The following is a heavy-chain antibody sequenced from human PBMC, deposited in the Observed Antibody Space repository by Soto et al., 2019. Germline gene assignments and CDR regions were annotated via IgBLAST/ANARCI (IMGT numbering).Heavy chain of an antibody. CDR2: IYPGDSDT. CDR3: ASVSGSYAHDAFDI. J-gene: IGHJ3*02. V-gene: IGHV5-51*01. Sequence: PGESLKIACRGSGYSFTSYWIGWVRQMPGKALEWMGIIYPGDSDTRYSPSFQGQVTISADKSINTAYLQWSSLKASDTAMYYCASVSGSYAHDAFDIWGQGTTVTVSS. D-gene: IGHD1-26*01. CDR1: GYSFTSYW.